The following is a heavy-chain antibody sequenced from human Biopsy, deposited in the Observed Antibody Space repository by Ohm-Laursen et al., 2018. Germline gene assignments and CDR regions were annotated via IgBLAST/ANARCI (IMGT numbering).Heavy chain of an antibody. CDR1: GFTFSNSG. Sequence: SLRLSCTASGFTFSNSGMHWVRQAPGKGLDWVAAISYDGSKTDYGDSVKGRLNISRDNSKNTLDLQISSLRVEDTAVYFCAKDKGTFNFYYYGMDVWGQGTTVTVSS. V-gene: IGHV3-30*18. J-gene: IGHJ6*02. CDR2: ISYDGSKT. D-gene: IGHD2/OR15-2a*01. CDR3: AKDKGTFNFYYYGMDV.